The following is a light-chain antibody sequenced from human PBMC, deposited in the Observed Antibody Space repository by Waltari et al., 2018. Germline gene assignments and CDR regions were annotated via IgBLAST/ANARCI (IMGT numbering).Light chain of an antibody. CDR2: WAS. CDR1: QCVLYSANNRNY. J-gene: IGKJ4*01. V-gene: IGKV4-1*01. Sequence: DIVMTQSPDSLAVSLGERSTINCKSSQCVLYSANNRNYLAGYQQKPGKPPKLLIYWASTRESGVPDRFSGSGSGTDFTLTISSLQAEDVAVYYCQQYYSTPLTFGGGTKLEIK. CDR3: QQYYSTPLT.